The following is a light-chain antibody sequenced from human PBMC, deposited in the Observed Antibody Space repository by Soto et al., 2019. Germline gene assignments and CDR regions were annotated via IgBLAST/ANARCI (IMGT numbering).Light chain of an antibody. Sequence: SYELTQPPSVSVSPGQTASITCSGDKLGDKYACWYQQKPGQSPVLVIYQNSKRPSGIPERFSGSISGNTATLTISGTQAMDEADYYSQAWDSSTGVFGTGTKLTVL. V-gene: IGLV3-1*01. CDR3: QAWDSSTGV. J-gene: IGLJ1*01. CDR2: QNS. CDR1: KLGDKY.